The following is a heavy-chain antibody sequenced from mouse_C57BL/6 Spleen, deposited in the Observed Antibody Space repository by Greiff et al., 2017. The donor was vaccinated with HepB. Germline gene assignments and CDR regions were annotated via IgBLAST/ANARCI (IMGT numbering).Heavy chain of an antibody. CDR1: GYAFTNYL. V-gene: IGHV1-54*01. J-gene: IGHJ4*01. CDR2: INPGSGGT. D-gene: IGHD2-4*01. Sequence: QVQLQQSGAELVRPGTSVKVSCKASGYAFTNYLIEWVKQRPGQGLEWIGVINPGSGGTNYNEKFKGKATLTADKSSSTAYMQLSSLTSEDSAVYFCARSGGLRREMYYWGQGTSVTVSS. CDR3: ARSGGLRREMYY.